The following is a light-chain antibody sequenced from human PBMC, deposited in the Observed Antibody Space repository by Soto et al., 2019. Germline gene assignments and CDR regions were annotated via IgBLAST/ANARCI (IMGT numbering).Light chain of an antibody. CDR3: QQYNNWPPST. J-gene: IGKJ3*01. V-gene: IGKV3-15*01. CDR1: QSVSTN. Sequence: EIAMTQSPATLSVSPGERATLSCRASQSVSTNLAWYQQKPGQAPRLLIYGASTRATGVPARFSGSGSGTEFTLTISSLQSEDFAVYYCQQYNNWPPSTFGPGTTVDIK. CDR2: GAS.